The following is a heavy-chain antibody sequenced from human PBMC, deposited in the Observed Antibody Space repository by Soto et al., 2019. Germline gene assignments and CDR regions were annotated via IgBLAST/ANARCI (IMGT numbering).Heavy chain of an antibody. CDR2: LSGSGGTT. J-gene: IGHJ4*02. V-gene: IGHV3-23*01. CDR1: GFTFSNYA. CDR3: ALRLGYCSGGACAH. D-gene: IGHD2-15*01. Sequence: EVQLLESGGGLVQPGESLRLSCTGSGFTFSNYAMSWVRQAPGEGLEWVSGLSGSGGTTYYADSVRGRFTVSRDNSKNTLYLQMNSPRAEDTAIYYCALRLGYCSGGACAHWGQGTLVTVSS.